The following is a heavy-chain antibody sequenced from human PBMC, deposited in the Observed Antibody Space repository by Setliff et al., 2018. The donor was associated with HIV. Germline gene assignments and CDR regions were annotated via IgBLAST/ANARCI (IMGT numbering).Heavy chain of an antibody. CDR1: GGSISSSSYY. D-gene: IGHD3-22*01. CDR2: IYTTGST. J-gene: IGHJ6*02. V-gene: IGHV4-61*02. Sequence: SETLSLTCTVSGGSISSSSYYWTWIRQPAGKGLEWIGRIYTTGSTNYNPSLKSRVTISVDTSKNQFSLKLSSVTAADTAVYYCARQDQYDDSGYYVGFCGMDVWGQGTTVTVSS. CDR3: ARQDQYDDSGYYVGFCGMDV.